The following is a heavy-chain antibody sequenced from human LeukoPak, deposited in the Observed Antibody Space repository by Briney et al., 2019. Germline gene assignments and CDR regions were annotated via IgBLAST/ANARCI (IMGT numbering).Heavy chain of an antibody. D-gene: IGHD3-3*01. Sequence: TSETLSLTCTVSGGSISGYYWSWIRQPPGKGLEWIGYVYYSGSTNYNPSLKSRVTISVDTSKNQFSLKLSSVTAADTAVYYCARVLLSNYDFWSGYSNWFDPWGQGTLVTVSS. CDR3: ARVLLSNYDFWSGYSNWFDP. CDR1: GGSISGYY. CDR2: VYYSGST. V-gene: IGHV4-59*01. J-gene: IGHJ5*02.